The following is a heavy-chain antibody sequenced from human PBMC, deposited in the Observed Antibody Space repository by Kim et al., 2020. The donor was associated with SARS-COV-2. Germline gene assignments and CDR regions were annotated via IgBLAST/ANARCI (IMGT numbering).Heavy chain of an antibody. Sequence: WGSLRLSCAASGFTFSSYAMSWVRQAPGKGLEWVSVIYSGGSSTYYADSVKGRFTISRDNSKNTLYLQMNSLRAEDTAVYYCAKVLGPGGYNGGTYWGQGTLVTVSS. J-gene: IGHJ4*02. D-gene: IGHD6-19*01. V-gene: IGHV3-23*03. CDR1: GFTFSSYA. CDR2: IYSGGSST. CDR3: AKVLGPGGYNGGTY.